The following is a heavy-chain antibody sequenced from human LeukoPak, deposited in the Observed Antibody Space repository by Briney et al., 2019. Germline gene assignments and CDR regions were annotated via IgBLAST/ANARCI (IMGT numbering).Heavy chain of an antibody. V-gene: IGHV5-51*01. CDR1: GYSFTSYW. D-gene: IGHD4-23*01. J-gene: IGHJ4*02. Sequence: GESLKISCKGSGYSFTSYWIGRVRQMPGKGLEWMGIIYPGDSDTRYSPSFQGQVTISADKSISTAYLQWSSLKASDTAMYYCARGPRTTVVTQPPRYWGQGTLVTVSS. CDR3: ARGPRTTVVTQPPRY. CDR2: IYPGDSDT.